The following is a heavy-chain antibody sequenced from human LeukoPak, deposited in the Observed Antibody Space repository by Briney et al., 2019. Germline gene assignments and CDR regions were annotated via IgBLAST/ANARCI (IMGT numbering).Heavy chain of an antibody. Sequence: GGFLRLSCAASGFTFSSYGVHWVRQAPGKGLEWVAVIWYDGSNKYYADSVKARFTISRDNSKNTLYLQMNSLRAEDTAVYYCARNPYSGSYYELTHYDYWGQGTLVTVSS. J-gene: IGHJ4*02. CDR1: GFTFSSYG. CDR2: IWYDGSNK. D-gene: IGHD1-26*01. V-gene: IGHV3-33*01. CDR3: ARNPYSGSYYELTHYDY.